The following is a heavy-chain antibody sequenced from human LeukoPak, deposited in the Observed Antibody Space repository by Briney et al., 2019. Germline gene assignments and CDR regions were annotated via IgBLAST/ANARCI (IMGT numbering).Heavy chain of an antibody. CDR2: INPNSGGT. CDR3: ARDFDEYYYDSSGFSD. Sequence: ASVKVSCKASGYTFTGYYMHWVRQAPGQGLEWMGRINPNSGGTNYAQKFQGRVTMTRDTSISTAYMELSRLRSDDTAVYYCARDFDEYYYDSSGFSDWGQGTLVTVSS. D-gene: IGHD3-22*01. J-gene: IGHJ4*02. V-gene: IGHV1-2*06. CDR1: GYTFTGYY.